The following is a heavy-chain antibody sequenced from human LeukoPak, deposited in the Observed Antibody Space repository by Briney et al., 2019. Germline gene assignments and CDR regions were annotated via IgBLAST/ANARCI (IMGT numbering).Heavy chain of an antibody. V-gene: IGHV4-59*01. D-gene: IGHD3-22*01. CDR3: ARYYYDSSGPNMMYYFDY. CDR2: IYYSGST. J-gene: IGHJ4*02. CDR1: GGSIGSYY. Sequence: PSETLSLTCTVSGGSIGSYYWSWIRQPPGKGLEWIGYIYYSGSTNYNPSLKSRVTISVDTSKNQFSLKLSSVTAADTAVYYCARYYYDSSGPNMMYYFDYWGQGTLVTVSS.